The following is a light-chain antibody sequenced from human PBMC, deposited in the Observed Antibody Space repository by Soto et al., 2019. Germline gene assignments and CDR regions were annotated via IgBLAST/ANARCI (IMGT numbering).Light chain of an antibody. Sequence: QSVLTQPPSVSGAPGQRVTISWTGSSSNIGAGYDVHWYQQLPGTAPKLLIYGNSNRPSGVPDRFSGSKSGTSASLAITGLHAEDEADYYCQSYDSSLSGVVFGGGTKLTDL. V-gene: IGLV1-40*01. J-gene: IGLJ2*01. CDR2: GNS. CDR3: QSYDSSLSGVV. CDR1: SSNIGAGYD.